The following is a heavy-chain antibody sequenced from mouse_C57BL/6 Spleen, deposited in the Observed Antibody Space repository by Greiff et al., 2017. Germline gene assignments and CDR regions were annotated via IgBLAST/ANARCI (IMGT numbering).Heavy chain of an antibody. V-gene: IGHV1-72*01. CDR3: ARGGIYYDYDGTWFAY. Sequence: QVQLKQPGAELVKPGASVKLSCKASGYTFTSYWMHCVKQRPGRGLEWIGRIDPNSGGTKYNEKFKSKATLTVDKPSSTAYMQLSSLTSEDSAVYYCARGGIYYDYDGTWFAYWGQGTLVTVSA. CDR1: GYTFTSYW. CDR2: IDPNSGGT. J-gene: IGHJ3*01. D-gene: IGHD2-4*01.